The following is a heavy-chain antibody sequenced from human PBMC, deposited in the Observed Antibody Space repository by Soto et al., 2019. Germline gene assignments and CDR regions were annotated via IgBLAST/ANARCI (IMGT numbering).Heavy chain of an antibody. D-gene: IGHD5-12*01. CDR2: ISGSGEST. J-gene: IGHJ4*02. CDR3: AKMGYIGYDHMYFDY. V-gene: IGHV3-23*01. CDR1: GFTFSSYA. Sequence: GGSLRLSCAASGFTFSSYAMTWVRQAPGKGLEWVSGISGSGESTYYADSVKGRLTISRDNSRNTLYLQMNSLRAEDTAIYYCAKMGYIGYDHMYFDYWGQGTLVTVSS.